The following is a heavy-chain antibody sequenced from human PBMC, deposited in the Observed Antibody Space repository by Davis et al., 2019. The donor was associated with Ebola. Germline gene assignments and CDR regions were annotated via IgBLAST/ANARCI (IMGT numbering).Heavy chain of an antibody. V-gene: IGHV3-23*01. CDR3: AGSSSHWGVYYYYYMDV. J-gene: IGHJ6*03. CDR1: GFTFSSYA. D-gene: IGHD6-6*01. Sequence: GESLKISCAASGFTFSSYAMSWVRQAPGKGLEWVSAISGSGGSTYYADSVKGRFTISRDNSKNTLYLQMNSLRAEDTAVYYCAGSSSHWGVYYYYYMDVWGKGTTVTVSS. CDR2: ISGSGGST.